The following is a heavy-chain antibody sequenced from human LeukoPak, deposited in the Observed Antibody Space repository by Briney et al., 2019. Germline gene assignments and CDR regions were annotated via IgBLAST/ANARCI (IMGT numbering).Heavy chain of an antibody. D-gene: IGHD3-22*01. Sequence: SETLSLTCAVSGGSISSGGYSWSWIRQPPGKGLEWIGYIYHSGSTYYNPSLKSRVTISVDRSKNQFSLKLSSVTAADTAVYYCAATNITMIVVAAYFQHWGQGTLVTVSS. CDR1: GGSISSGGYS. CDR2: IYHSGST. V-gene: IGHV4-30-2*01. J-gene: IGHJ1*01. CDR3: AATNITMIVVAAYFQH.